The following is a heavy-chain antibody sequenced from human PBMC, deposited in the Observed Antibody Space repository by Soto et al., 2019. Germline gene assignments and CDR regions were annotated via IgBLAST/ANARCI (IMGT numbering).Heavy chain of an antibody. CDR1: GFIFTHYA. D-gene: IGHD5-12*01. V-gene: IGHV3-23*01. Sequence: GGSLRLSCAASGFIFTHYAMNWVRQAPGKGLEWVSVIGGRGNSAYYADSAQGRFTISRDNSKNTLSLQMSSLTADDTAIYYCVREGRGSFDFWGRGTMVTVSS. CDR2: IGGRGNSA. J-gene: IGHJ3*01. CDR3: VREGRGSFDF.